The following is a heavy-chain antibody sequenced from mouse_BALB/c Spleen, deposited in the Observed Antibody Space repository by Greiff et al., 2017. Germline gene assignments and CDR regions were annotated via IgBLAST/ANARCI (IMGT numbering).Heavy chain of an antibody. CDR3: ARGLGQMDY. V-gene: IGHV5-17*02. J-gene: IGHJ4*01. CDR2: ISSGSSTI. D-gene: IGHD4-1*01. Sequence: EVQLVESGGGLVQPGGSRKLSCAASGFTFSSFGMHWVRQAPEKGLEWVAYISSGSSTIYYADTVKGRFTISRDNPKNTLFLQMTSLRSEDTAMYYCARGLGQMDYWGQGTSVTVSS. CDR1: GFTFSSFG.